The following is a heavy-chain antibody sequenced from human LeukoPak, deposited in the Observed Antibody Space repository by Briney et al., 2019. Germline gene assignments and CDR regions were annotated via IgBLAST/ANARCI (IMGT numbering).Heavy chain of an antibody. J-gene: IGHJ4*02. CDR1: GFTFSSYE. D-gene: IGHD6-13*01. CDR2: ISGSGSTI. V-gene: IGHV3-48*03. CDR3: AREIAAAGADY. Sequence: GGSLRLSCAVSGFTFSSYEMNWVRQAPGKGLEWDSYISGSGSTIYYADSVKGRFTISRDNAKNSLYLQMNSLRAEDTAVYYCAREIAAAGADYWGQGTLVTVSS.